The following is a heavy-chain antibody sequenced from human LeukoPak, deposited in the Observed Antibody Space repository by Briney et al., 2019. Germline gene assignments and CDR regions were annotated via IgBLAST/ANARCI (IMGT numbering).Heavy chain of an antibody. Sequence: PGGSLRLSCAASGFTFSSYGMHWVRQAPGKGLEWVAVISYDGSNKYYADSVKGRFTISRDNSKNTLYLQMNSLRAEDMAVYYCAKDYDYGDYVYAFDIWGQGTMVTVSS. D-gene: IGHD4-17*01. CDR1: GFTFSSYG. CDR2: ISYDGSNK. CDR3: AKDYDYGDYVYAFDI. V-gene: IGHV3-30*18. J-gene: IGHJ3*02.